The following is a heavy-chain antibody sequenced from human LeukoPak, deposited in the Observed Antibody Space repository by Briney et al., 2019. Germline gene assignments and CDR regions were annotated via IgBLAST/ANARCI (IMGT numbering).Heavy chain of an antibody. D-gene: IGHD3-3*01. CDR3: ARGRYYDFWSSYTRHWFDP. Sequence: SETLSLTCAVYGGSFSGYYWSWIRQPPGKGLEWIGEINHSGSTNYNPSLKSRVTISVDTSKNQFSLKLSSVTAADTAVYYCARGRYYDFWSSYTRHWFDPWGQGTLVTVSS. CDR2: INHSGST. CDR1: GGSFSGYY. J-gene: IGHJ5*02. V-gene: IGHV4-34*01.